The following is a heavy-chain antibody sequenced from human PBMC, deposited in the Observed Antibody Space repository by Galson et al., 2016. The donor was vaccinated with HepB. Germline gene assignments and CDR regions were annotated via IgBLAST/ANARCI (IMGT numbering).Heavy chain of an antibody. CDR2: IGTKGGT. V-gene: IGHV3-13*01. D-gene: IGHD3-10*01. CDR3: ARSGTYTNRIGMDV. CDR1: GFTFSTYD. J-gene: IGHJ6*02. Sequence: SLRLSCAASGFTFSTYDMHWVRQAKGKGLEWVSGIGTKGGTYYLDSAKGRFTISREDAKNSLHLQMNSLTAGDTALYYCARSGTYTNRIGMDVWGQGTTVTVSS.